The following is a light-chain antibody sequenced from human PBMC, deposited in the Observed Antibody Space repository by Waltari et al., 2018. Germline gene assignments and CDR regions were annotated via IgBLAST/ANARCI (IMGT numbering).Light chain of an antibody. CDR1: KPGARY. Sequence: SYELSQPPSVSVSPGPTATITCYRDKPGARYVYWYPQKPGQSPVLVIYQHSKRPSGVPERFSASNSGNTATLTISGTQAMDEADYFCQAWDSSVGVFGTGTKVTIL. CDR2: QHS. V-gene: IGLV3-1*01. CDR3: QAWDSSVGV. J-gene: IGLJ1*01.